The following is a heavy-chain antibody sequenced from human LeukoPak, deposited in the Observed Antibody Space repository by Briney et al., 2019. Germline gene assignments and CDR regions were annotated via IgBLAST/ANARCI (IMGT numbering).Heavy chain of an antibody. D-gene: IGHD3-10*01. V-gene: IGHV1-18*01. CDR1: GGIFSSYG. J-gene: IGHJ4*02. CDR2: ISAYNGNT. Sequence: ASVKVSCKASGGIFSSYGISWVRQAPGQGLEWMGWISAYNGNTNYAQKLQGRVTITTDTSTSTAYMELRSLRSDDTAVYYCARENTMVRGVIDYWGQGTLVTVSS. CDR3: ARENTMVRGVIDY.